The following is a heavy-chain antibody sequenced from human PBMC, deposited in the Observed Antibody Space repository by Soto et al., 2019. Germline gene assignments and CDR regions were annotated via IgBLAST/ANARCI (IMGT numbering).Heavy chain of an antibody. CDR3: ARDVRTSSSALYFDY. CDR1: GASVSSGFHY. D-gene: IGHD6-13*01. V-gene: IGHV4-31*03. J-gene: IGHJ4*02. Sequence: SETLSLTCTVSGASVSSGFHYWSWIRQHPEKGLEWIGYIYYSGSTYYNPSLRGRVTISIDTSKNQFFLKLSAVTAADTAVYYCARDVRTSSSALYFDYWGQGALVTVSS. CDR2: IYYSGST.